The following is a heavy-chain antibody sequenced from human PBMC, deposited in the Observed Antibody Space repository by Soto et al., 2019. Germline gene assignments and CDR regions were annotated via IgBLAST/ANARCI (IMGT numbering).Heavy chain of an antibody. CDR2: IKSKTDGGTT. J-gene: IGHJ6*02. CDR1: GFTFSNAW. Sequence: PGGSLRLSCAASGFTFSNAWMNWVRQAPGKGLEWVGRIKSKTDGGTTDYAAPVKGRFTISRDDSKNTLYLQMNSLKTKDTAVYYCTTNPGEEWVISYYYYYGMDVWGQGTTVTVSS. D-gene: IGHD3-16*01. CDR3: TTNPGEEWVISYYYYYGMDV. V-gene: IGHV3-15*07.